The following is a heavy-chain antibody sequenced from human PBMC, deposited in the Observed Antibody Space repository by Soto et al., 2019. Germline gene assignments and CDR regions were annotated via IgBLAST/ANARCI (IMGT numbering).Heavy chain of an antibody. J-gene: IGHJ1*01. Sequence: GGSLRLSCAASGFTFSSYWMSWVRQAPGKGLEWVANINQEGSEKYYVDSVKGRFTISRDNAKNSLYLQMSSLGAEDTAVYYCARELVVTAADSFHHCGQRPLFTVPA. CDR2: INQEGSEK. V-gene: IGHV3-7*01. CDR3: ARELVVTAADSFHH. D-gene: IGHD2-2*01. CDR1: GFTFSSYW.